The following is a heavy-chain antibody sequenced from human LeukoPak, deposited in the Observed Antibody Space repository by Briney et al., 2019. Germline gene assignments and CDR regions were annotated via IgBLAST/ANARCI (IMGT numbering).Heavy chain of an antibody. CDR2: FDPEDGET. J-gene: IGHJ4*02. Sequence: GASVKVSCKVSGYTPTELSMHWVRQAPGKGLEWMGGFDPEDGETIYAQKFQGRVTMTEDTSTDTAYMELSSLRAEDTAVYYCATSLYGLNCGGDCYHDYWGQGTLVTVSS. CDR1: GYTPTELS. CDR3: ATSLYGLNCGGDCYHDY. V-gene: IGHV1-24*01. D-gene: IGHD2-21*02.